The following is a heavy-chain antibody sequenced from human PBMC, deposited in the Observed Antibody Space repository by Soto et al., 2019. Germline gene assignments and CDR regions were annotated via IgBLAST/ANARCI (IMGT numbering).Heavy chain of an antibody. J-gene: IGHJ6*02. CDR1: GYSFTSYW. CDR3: ARHRSQYRVTSYGMDV. D-gene: IGHD2-2*01. V-gene: IGHV5-10-1*01. CDR2: IDPSDSYT. Sequence: GESLKISCKGSGYSFTSYWISWVRQMPGKGLEWMGRIDPSDSYTNYSPSFQGHATISADKSISTAYLQWSSLKASDTAMYYCARHRSQYRVTSYGMDVWGQGTTVTVSS.